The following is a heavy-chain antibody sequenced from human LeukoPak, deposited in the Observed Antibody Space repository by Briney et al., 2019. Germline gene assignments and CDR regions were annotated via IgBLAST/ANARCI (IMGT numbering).Heavy chain of an antibody. CDR1: GFSFSSFW. J-gene: IGHJ6*03. Sequence: GGSLRLSCAASGFSFSSFWMSWVRQAPGKGLEWVAYIKQDGNDVSYADSVKGRFTISRDNADNSLLLEMNRLRGEDSALYYCARATGTMRISNFRAGREHFYYSMDVWGKGTAVIVSS. D-gene: IGHD4-17*01. CDR2: IKQDGNDV. V-gene: IGHV3-7*01. CDR3: ARATGTMRISNFRAGREHFYYSMDV.